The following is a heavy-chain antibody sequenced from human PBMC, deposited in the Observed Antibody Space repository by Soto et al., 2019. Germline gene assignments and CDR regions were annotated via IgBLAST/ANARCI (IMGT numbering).Heavy chain of an antibody. CDR3: XHRPAYDISTGYYPFDY. CDR1: GFSISTSGVG. CDR2: IYWDDGK. J-gene: IGHJ4*02. D-gene: IGHD3-9*01. V-gene: IGHV2-5*02. Sequence: SLPTLVNPTQTLTLTCTFSGFSISTSGVGVAWSRQPPGKALEWLALIYWDDGKRYSPSLKTRLNITKDTSKNQVVLTLTNVDPVDTATYYCXHRPAYDISTGYYPFDYWGQGSLVTVSS.